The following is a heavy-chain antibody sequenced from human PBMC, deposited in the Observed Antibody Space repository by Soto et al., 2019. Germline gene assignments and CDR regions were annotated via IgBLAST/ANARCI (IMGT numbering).Heavy chain of an antibody. D-gene: IGHD5-12*01. V-gene: IGHV1-18*01. CDR2: ISAYNGNT. CDR3: ARDGYPAYNWLDP. J-gene: IGHJ5*02. CDR1: GYTFTNYG. Sequence: ASVKVSCKASGYTFTNYGISWVRQAPGQGLEWMGWISAYNGNTNYAQRLQDRVTMTTDTSTNTAYMELRSLRSDDTAMYYCARDGYPAYNWLDPWGQGTLVTVS.